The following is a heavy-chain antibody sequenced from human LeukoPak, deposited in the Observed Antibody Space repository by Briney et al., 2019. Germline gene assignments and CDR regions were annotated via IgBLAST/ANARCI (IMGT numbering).Heavy chain of an antibody. V-gene: IGHV4-59*01. Sequence: SETLSLTCTVSGGSISSYYWSWIRQPPGKGLEWLGYIYYSGSTNYNPSLKSRVTISVDTSKNQFSLKLSSVTAADTAVYYCARGRGGSCYLPFVDCIDAFDIWGQGTMVTVSS. CDR3: ARGRGGSCYLPFVDCIDAFDI. CDR1: GGSISSYY. J-gene: IGHJ3*02. CDR2: IYYSGST. D-gene: IGHD2-15*01.